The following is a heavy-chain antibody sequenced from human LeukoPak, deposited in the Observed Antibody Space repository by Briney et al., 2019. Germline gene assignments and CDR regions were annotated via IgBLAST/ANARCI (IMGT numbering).Heavy chain of an antibody. J-gene: IGHJ4*02. CDR2: IHYTGST. V-gene: IGHV4-38-2*01. CDR3: ARYWGPYDNSGAYFDY. Sequence: KTGGSLRLSCAASGFTFSDYYMSWIRQAPGKGLEWIATIHYTGSTYYNPSLKSRVTISVDTSKNQFSLKLSSVTAADTAMYYCARYWGPYDNSGAYFDYWGQGTLVTVSS. CDR1: GFTFSDYY. D-gene: IGHD3-22*01.